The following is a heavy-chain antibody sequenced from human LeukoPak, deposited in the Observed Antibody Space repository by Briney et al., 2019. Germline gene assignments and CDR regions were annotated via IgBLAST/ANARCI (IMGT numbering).Heavy chain of an antibody. CDR1: GFTFGDYA. J-gene: IGHJ4*02. D-gene: IGHD4-23*01. V-gene: IGHV3-49*04. Sequence: GGSLGLSCTASGFTFGDYAISWVRQAPGKGLEWVGFIRNKGYGGTTEYAASVKGRFTISRDDSKSIAYLQMNSLKSEDTAVYYCSRSKYGGNSCLDYWGQGTLVTVSS. CDR3: SRSKYGGNSCLDY. CDR2: IRNKGYGGTT.